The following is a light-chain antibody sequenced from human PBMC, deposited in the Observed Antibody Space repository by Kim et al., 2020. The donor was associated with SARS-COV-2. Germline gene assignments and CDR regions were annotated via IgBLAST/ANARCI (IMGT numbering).Light chain of an antibody. CDR2: RNN. CDR3: AAWDDRLRGVV. Sequence: GQYITIASSGSHSNSGNDYVYWYQQLPGTAPKRVIYRNNQRPSGVPDRFSGSKSGTSASLAISGLRSEDGADYYCAAWDDRLRGVVFGGGTKVTVL. CDR1: HSNSGNDY. J-gene: IGLJ3*02. V-gene: IGLV1-47*01.